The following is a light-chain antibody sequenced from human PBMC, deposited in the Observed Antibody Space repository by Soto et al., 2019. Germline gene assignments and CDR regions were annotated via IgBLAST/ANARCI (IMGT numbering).Light chain of an antibody. CDR3: QQYNNWPLT. CDR2: GAS. CDR1: QSLNSN. V-gene: IGKV3-15*01. Sequence: EIVMTQSPATLSVSPGERATLSCRASQSLNSNLAWYQQKPGQAPRLLIYGASIRATGIPARFSGSGSGTEFTLTISSLQSEDFAVYYCQQYNNWPLTFGGGTKVEIK. J-gene: IGKJ4*01.